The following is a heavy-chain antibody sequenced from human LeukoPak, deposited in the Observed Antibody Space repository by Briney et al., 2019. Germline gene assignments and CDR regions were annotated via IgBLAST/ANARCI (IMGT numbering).Heavy chain of an antibody. D-gene: IGHD4-17*01. V-gene: IGHV1-2*02. CDR2: INPNSGGT. J-gene: IGHJ5*02. CDR3: AREDGRVTNEKWFDP. CDR1: GYTFTGYY. Sequence: ASVKVSCKASGYTFTGYYMHWVRQAPGQGLEWMGWINPNSGGTNYAQKFQGRVTMTRDMSISTAYMELSRLRSDDTAVYYCAREDGRVTNEKWFDPWGQGTLVTVSS.